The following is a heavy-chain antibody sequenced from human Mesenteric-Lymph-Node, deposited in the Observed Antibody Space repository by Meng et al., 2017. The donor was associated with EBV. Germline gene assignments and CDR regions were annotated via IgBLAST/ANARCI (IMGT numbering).Heavy chain of an antibody. CDR1: VDSISSSSYY. Sequence: QHSGPVLVKPSDTLSLTCPVSVDSISSSSYYWGWIRQPPGKGLEWIANIHYSGSTFYNPSLKSRVTISVDTSKNQFSLKLRSVTAADTAVYYCARTTDYGDLYFDYWGQGTLVTVSS. CDR3: ARTTDYGDLYFDY. CDR2: IHYSGST. J-gene: IGHJ4*02. V-gene: IGHV4-39*01. D-gene: IGHD4-17*01.